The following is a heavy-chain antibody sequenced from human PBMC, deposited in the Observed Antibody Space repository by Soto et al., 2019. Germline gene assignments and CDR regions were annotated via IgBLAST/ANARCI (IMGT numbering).Heavy chain of an antibody. D-gene: IGHD6-6*01. CDR1: GFAFSNYA. CDR2: ISTSIDAT. CDR3: AKDRTVAARNFDY. J-gene: IGHJ4*02. Sequence: EVQLLESGGGLVQPGGSLRPSCAASGFAFSNYAMNWVRQPPGKGLEWVSSISTSIDATYYEDSGKGRFTISRDDSKNTLYLQMNSLRAEDSAVYYCAKDRTVAARNFDYWGQGTQVTVAS. V-gene: IGHV3-23*01.